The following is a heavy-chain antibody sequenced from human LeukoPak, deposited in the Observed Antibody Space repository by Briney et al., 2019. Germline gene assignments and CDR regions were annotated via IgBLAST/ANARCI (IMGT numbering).Heavy chain of an antibody. J-gene: IGHJ4*02. CDR1: GYTFTSYD. CDR3: ARGGLLRYFDWLLPYGSFDY. CDR2: MNPNSGNT. Sequence: GASVKVSCKASGYTFTSYDINWVRQATGQGLEWMGWMNPNSGNTGYAQKFQGRVTMTRDTSISTAYMELSRLRSDDTAVYYCARGGLLRYFDWLLPYGSFDYWGQGTLVTVSS. D-gene: IGHD3-9*01. V-gene: IGHV1-8*02.